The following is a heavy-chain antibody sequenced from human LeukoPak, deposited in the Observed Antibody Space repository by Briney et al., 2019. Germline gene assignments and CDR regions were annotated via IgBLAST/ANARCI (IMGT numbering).Heavy chain of an antibody. V-gene: IGHV4-59*01. CDR1: GGSISSYY. CDR2: IYYSGST. D-gene: IGHD2-2*01. CDR3: ARSPACCSTSCYGQYYYYYYMDV. J-gene: IGHJ6*03. Sequence: SETLSLTCTVSGGSISSYYWSWIRQPPGKGLEWIGYIYYSGSTNYNPSLKSRVTISVDTSKNQFSLKLSSVTAADTAVYYCARSPACCSTSCYGQYYYYYYMDVWGKGTTVTVSS.